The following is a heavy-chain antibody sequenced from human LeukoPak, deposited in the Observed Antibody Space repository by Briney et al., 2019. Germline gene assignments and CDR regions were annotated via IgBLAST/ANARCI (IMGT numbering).Heavy chain of an antibody. D-gene: IGHD2-21*01. CDR1: GFTFSSYA. CDR2: ISGSGGST. Sequence: PGGSLRLSCAASGFTFSSYAMSWVRQAPGKGLEWVSAISGSGGSTYYADSVKGRFTISRDNSKNTLYLQMNSLRAEDTAVYYCARSYCGGECYSPEAFDIWGQGTMVTVSS. V-gene: IGHV3-23*01. J-gene: IGHJ3*02. CDR3: ARSYCGGECYSPEAFDI.